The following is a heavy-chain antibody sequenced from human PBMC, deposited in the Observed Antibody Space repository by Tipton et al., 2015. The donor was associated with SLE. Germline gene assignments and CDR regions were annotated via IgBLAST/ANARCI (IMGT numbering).Heavy chain of an antibody. Sequence: TLSLTCAVYGGSFSAYYWSWIRQPPGKGLEWIGEINHSGSTNYNPSLKSRVTISVDTSMRQFSLRLSSVTAADTAVYYCVRSSWYRGNYYYYMDVWGKGTTVTVSS. CDR3: VRSSWYRGNYYYYMDV. CDR1: GGSFSAYY. J-gene: IGHJ6*03. V-gene: IGHV4-34*01. D-gene: IGHD1-1*01. CDR2: INHSGST.